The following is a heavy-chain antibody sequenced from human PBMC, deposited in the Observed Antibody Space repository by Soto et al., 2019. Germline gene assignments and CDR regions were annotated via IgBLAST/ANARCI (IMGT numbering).Heavy chain of an antibody. D-gene: IGHD3-3*01. V-gene: IGHV1-3*01. CDR3: ARGSFWSGYLDY. CDR1: GYTFTSYA. Sequence: ASVKVSCKASGYTFTSYAMHWVRQAPGQRLEWMGWINAGNGNTKYSQKFQGRVTITRDTSASTAYMELSSLRSEDTAVYYCARGSFWSGYLDYWGQGTLVTAPQ. CDR2: INAGNGNT. J-gene: IGHJ4*02.